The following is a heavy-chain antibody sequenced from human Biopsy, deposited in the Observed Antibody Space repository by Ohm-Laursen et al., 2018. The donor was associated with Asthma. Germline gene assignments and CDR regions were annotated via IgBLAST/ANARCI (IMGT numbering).Heavy chain of an antibody. D-gene: IGHD3-22*01. V-gene: IGHV3-53*01. CDR2: IYSGGTS. Sequence: GSLRLSCTAPGFAVSRDHMFWVRQAPGKGLEWVSVIYSGGTSHTADSVRGRFTISRDYSKSTLYLQMHSLRAEDTAVYYCARGDSSNWSHYYFDYWGQGTLVTVSS. J-gene: IGHJ4*02. CDR3: ARGDSSNWSHYYFDY. CDR1: GFAVSRDH.